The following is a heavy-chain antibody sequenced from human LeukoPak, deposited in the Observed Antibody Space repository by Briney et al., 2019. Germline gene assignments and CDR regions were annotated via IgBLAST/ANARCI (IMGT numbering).Heavy chain of an antibody. Sequence: PGGSLRLSCAASGFTFSSYSMNWVRQAPGKGLEWVSSISSSSSYIYYADSVKGRFTISRDNSKNTLYLQMNSLRAEDTAVYYCAKVIFIAVAGTDPDAFDIWGQGTMVTVSS. J-gene: IGHJ3*02. CDR2: ISSSSSYI. CDR3: AKVIFIAVAGTDPDAFDI. D-gene: IGHD6-19*01. V-gene: IGHV3-21*04. CDR1: GFTFSSYS.